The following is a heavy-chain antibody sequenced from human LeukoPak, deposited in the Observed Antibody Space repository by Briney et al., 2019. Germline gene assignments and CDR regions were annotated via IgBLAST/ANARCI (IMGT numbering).Heavy chain of an antibody. CDR1: GFTSSSYS. J-gene: IGHJ4*02. CDR3: ARILYGDSYYFDY. Sequence: GGSLRLSCAASGFTSSSYSMNWVRQAPGKGLEWVSSISSSSSYIYYADSVKGRFTISRDNAKNSLYLQMNSLRAEDTAVYYCARILYGDSYYFDYWGQGTLVTVSS. D-gene: IGHD4-17*01. CDR2: ISSSSSYI. V-gene: IGHV3-21*01.